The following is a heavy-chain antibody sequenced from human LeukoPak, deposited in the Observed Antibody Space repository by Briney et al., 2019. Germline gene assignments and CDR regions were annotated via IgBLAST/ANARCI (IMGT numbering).Heavy chain of an antibody. V-gene: IGHV3-23*01. D-gene: IGHD3-10*01. CDR1: GFTFSSYA. CDR3: AKVRGTGYRGYYFDY. J-gene: IGHJ4*02. Sequence: GGSLRLSCAASGFTFSSYAMSWVRQAPGKGLEWVSAISGSGGSTYYADSVKGRFTISRDNSKNTLYLQMNNLRAEDTAVYYCAKVRGTGYRGYYFDYWGQGTLVTVSS. CDR2: ISGSGGST.